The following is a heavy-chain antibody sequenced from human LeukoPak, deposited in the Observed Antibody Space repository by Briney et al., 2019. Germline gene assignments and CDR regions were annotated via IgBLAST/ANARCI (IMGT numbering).Heavy chain of an antibody. CDR3: ARENVTSPYYYYGMDV. CDR1: GFTFSSFA. CDR2: IWYDGSNK. Sequence: GGSLRLSCAASGFTFSSFAINWVRQAPGKGLEWVAVIWYDGSNKYYADSVKGRFTISRDNSKNTLYQQMNSLRAEDTAVYYCARENVTSPYYYYGMDVWGQGTTVTVSS. V-gene: IGHV3-33*08. D-gene: IGHD1-1*01. J-gene: IGHJ6*02.